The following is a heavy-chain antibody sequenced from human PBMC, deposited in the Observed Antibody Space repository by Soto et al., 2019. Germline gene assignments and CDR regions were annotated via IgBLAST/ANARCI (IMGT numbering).Heavy chain of an antibody. D-gene: IGHD2-15*01. V-gene: IGHV4-39*01. J-gene: IGHJ4*02. CDR3: ASKVGPCIGGSCHFSFDF. CDR2: IYYTGST. Sequence: QLQLQESGPGLVKPSETLSLTCTVSGASISSSRYYWGWIRQPPGKGLEWIGTIYYTGSTYYNPYLQRRVTISADTSKNQFSLQLSSVTAADTAVYYCASKVGPCIGGSCHFSFDFWGQGPLVTVSS. CDR1: GASISSSRYY.